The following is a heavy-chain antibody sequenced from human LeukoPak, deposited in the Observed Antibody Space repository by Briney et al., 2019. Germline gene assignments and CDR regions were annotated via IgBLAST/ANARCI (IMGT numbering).Heavy chain of an antibody. D-gene: IGHD1-26*01. V-gene: IGHV3-23*01. J-gene: IGHJ4*02. CDR2: ISISGDDT. Sequence: HPGGSLRLSCVASGFTFSSYEMNWVRQAPGKGLEWVSTISISGDDTYYAESVKGRFTISRDNSKNTLYLRMNSLRAEDTAVYFCANPEWGTYLVGFDYWGQGTLSPSPQ. CDR1: GFTFSSYE. CDR3: ANPEWGTYLVGFDY.